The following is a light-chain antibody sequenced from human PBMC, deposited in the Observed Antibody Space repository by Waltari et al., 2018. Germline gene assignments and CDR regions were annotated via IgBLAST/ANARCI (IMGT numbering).Light chain of an antibody. CDR1: SGHGSYA. CDR2: VNSDGSH. Sequence: QLVVTQSPSASASLGASVKLTCTLSSGHGSYATPWPQQQPEKGPRFLLRVNSDGSHNKGDGIPGRFSGSSSGAERYLIISGLQSEDEADYYCQTWDTDIVVFGGGTKLTV. V-gene: IGLV4-69*01. CDR3: QTWDTDIVV. J-gene: IGLJ2*01.